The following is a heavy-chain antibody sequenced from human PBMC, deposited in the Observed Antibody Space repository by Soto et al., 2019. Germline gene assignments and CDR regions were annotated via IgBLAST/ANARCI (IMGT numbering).Heavy chain of an antibody. D-gene: IGHD6-13*01. CDR3: ARDFTKSSSWPYYFDY. CDR1: GYXFITYG. V-gene: IGHV1-18*01. Sequence: ASVKVSCKASGYXFITYGISWVRQAPGQGLEWMGWISAYSGSTKFAQKLQGRVTMTTDTSTTTAYMELRSLTSDDTAVYYCARDFTKSSSWPYYFDYWGQGTLVTVSS. J-gene: IGHJ4*02. CDR2: ISAYSGST.